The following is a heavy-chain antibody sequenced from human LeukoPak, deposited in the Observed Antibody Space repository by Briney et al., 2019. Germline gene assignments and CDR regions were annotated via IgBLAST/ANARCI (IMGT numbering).Heavy chain of an antibody. V-gene: IGHV3-74*01. D-gene: IGHD5-24*01. CDR1: GFSLSSYW. Sequence: PGVSLRLSCAASGFSLSSYWMHWVRQAPGKGLVWVARINSDGSSTYYADSVKGRFTIARDNAKNTLYLQMNSLRAEDTAVYYCATRDYFDYWGQGTLVTVSS. CDR3: ATRDYFDY. J-gene: IGHJ4*02. CDR2: INSDGSST.